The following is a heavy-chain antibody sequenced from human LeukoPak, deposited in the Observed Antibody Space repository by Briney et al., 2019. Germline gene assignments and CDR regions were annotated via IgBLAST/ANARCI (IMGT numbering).Heavy chain of an antibody. Sequence: PSETLSLTCTVSGGSISSGDYYWSWIRQPPGKGLEWIGYIYYSGSTYYNPSLKSRVTISVDTSTGTAFLQWSSLKASDSAMYYCARQAGRSSLIGGGFDPWGQGTLVTVSS. J-gene: IGHJ5*02. CDR2: IYYSGST. V-gene: IGHV4-30-4*01. CDR1: GGSISSGDYY. CDR3: ARQAGRSSLIGGGFDP. D-gene: IGHD3-16*01.